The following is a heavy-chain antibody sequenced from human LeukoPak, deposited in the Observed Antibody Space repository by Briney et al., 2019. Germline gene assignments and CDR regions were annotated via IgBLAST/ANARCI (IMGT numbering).Heavy chain of an antibody. CDR3: ARDNATPDDYGDYGEYYYYYMDV. CDR1: GGSISSYY. CDR2: IYTSGST. J-gene: IGHJ6*03. D-gene: IGHD4-17*01. Sequence: TSETLSLTCTVSGGSISSYYWSWLRQPAGKGLEWLGRIYTSGSTNYNPSLKSRVAMSVDTSKNQFSLKLSSVTAADTAVYYCARDNATPDDYGDYGEYYYYYMDVWGKGTTVTVSS. V-gene: IGHV4-4*07.